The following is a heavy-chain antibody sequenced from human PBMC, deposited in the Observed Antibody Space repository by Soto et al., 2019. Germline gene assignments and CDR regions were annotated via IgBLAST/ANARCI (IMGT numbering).Heavy chain of an antibody. CDR1: WGSSRHSGCY. V-gene: IGHV4-39*05. J-gene: IGHJ6*02. CDR2: IYYSGST. D-gene: IGHD1-7*01. Sequence: SFGTPSLPRSVLWGSSRHSGCYLGWIPQPPRKRLEWIGSIYYSGSTYYNPSLKSRVTISVDTSKNQFSLKLSSVTAADTAVYYCATQRTGTLFGYYYYGMDVWGQGTTVTVSS. CDR3: ATQRTGTLFGYYYYGMDV.